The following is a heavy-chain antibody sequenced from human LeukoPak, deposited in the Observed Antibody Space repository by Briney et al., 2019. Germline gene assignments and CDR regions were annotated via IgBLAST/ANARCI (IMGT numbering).Heavy chain of an antibody. CDR3: ARVVEQQLPYYYYGMDV. D-gene: IGHD6-13*01. V-gene: IGHV4-31*03. J-gene: IGHJ6*02. Sequence: SETLSLTCTVSGGSISSGDYYWSWIRQHPGKGLEWIGYIYYSGSTYYNPSLKSRVTISVDTSKNQFSLKLSSVTAADTAVYYCARVVEQQLPYYYYGMDVWGQGTTVTVSS. CDR2: IYYSGST. CDR1: GGSISSGDYY.